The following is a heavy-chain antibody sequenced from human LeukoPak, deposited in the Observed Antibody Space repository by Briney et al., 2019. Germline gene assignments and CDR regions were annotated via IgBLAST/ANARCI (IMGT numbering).Heavy chain of an antibody. CDR1: GGSISSNY. CDR3: ARALSTYYYYMDV. V-gene: IGHV4-59*01. CDR2: IYISGST. D-gene: IGHD5/OR15-5a*01. Sequence: SETLSLTCTVSGGSISSNYWSWIRQPPGQGLEWIGYIYISGSTSSNPSLKSRVTISGATSKNQFSLKLGSVPAADTAVYYCARALSTYYYYMDVWGKGTTVTVS. J-gene: IGHJ6*03.